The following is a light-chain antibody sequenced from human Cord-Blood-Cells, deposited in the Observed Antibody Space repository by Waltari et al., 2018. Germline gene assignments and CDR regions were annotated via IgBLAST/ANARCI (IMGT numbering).Light chain of an antibody. CDR1: SSDVGSYTI. CDR3: CSYAGSSTWV. CDR2: EGS. Sequence: QSALTQPASVSGPPGQSITIPCTGTSSDVGSYTIVSWYQQHPGKAPKLMIYEGSKRPSGVSNRCSGSKSGNTASLTISGLQAEDEADYYCCSYAGSSTWVFGGGTKLTVL. J-gene: IGLJ3*02. V-gene: IGLV2-23*01.